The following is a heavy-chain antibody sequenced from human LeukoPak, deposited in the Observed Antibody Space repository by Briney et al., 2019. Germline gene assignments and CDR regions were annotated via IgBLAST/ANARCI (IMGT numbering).Heavy chain of an antibody. V-gene: IGHV3-21*01. CDR3: ARVDGVATIMGYGVY. D-gene: IGHD5-12*01. CDR1: GFTFSSYS. Sequence: PGGSLRLSCAASGFTFSSYSMNWVRQAPGKGLEWVSSISSSSSYIYYADSVKGRFTISRDNAKNSLYLQMNSLRAEDTAVYYCARVDGVATIMGYGVYWGQGTLVTVSS. CDR2: ISSSSSYI. J-gene: IGHJ4*02.